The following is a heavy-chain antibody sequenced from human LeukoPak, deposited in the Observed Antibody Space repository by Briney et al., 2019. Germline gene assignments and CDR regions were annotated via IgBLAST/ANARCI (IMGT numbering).Heavy chain of an antibody. CDR2: IYYSGSS. J-gene: IGHJ6*03. CDR3: ARLGYCSGGSCYYYYYMDV. CDR1: GVSISSYS. Sequence: SETLSLTCTVSGVSISSYSWSWIRQPPGKTLEWIGYIYYSGSSNYNPSLKSRVTISVDTSKNQFSLKLSSVTAADTAAYYCARLGYCSGGSCYYYYYMDVWGKGATVTVSS. V-gene: IGHV4-59*12. D-gene: IGHD2-15*01.